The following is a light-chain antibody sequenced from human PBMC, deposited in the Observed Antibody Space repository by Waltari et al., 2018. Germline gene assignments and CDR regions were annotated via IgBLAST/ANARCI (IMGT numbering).Light chain of an antibody. CDR1: VLAGKY. V-gene: IGLV3-27*01. CDR3: YSRTENNLMV. CDR2: KDT. Sequence: SYKLTQPSSVSVSPGQTARITCSGNVLAGKYARWFQQQPGQTPVLIIYKDTERPSGSPVRFSGASSGATVALTMSGGRVDDEGDYYCYSRTENNLMVFGGGTKLT. J-gene: IGLJ3*02.